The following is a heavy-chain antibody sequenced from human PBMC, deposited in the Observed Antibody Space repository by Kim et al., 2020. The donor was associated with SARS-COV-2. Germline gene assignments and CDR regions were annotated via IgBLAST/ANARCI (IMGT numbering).Heavy chain of an antibody. CDR2: INPGDSDT. CDR3: ARRLYCAGGACYWGPFDY. Sequence: GESLKISCQVSGYSFTNYWIGWVRQMPGKDLVWIGIINPGDSDTRYSPSFQGQVTISTDNSITTAYLQWNSLRASDTAMYYCARRLYCAGGACYWGPFDYWGQGTLVTVAS. J-gene: IGHJ4*02. D-gene: IGHD2-8*02. V-gene: IGHV5-51*01. CDR1: GYSFTNYW.